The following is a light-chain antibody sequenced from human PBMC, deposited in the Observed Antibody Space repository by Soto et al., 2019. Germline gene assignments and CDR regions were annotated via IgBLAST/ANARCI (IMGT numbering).Light chain of an antibody. CDR2: RNN. J-gene: IGLJ2*01. CDR1: SSNIESNY. V-gene: IGLV1-47*01. Sequence: QSVLTQPPSASGTPGQRVTISCSGSSSNIESNYVYWYQQLPGTAPRLLIYRNNQRPSGVPDRFSGSKSGTSASLAISALRSEDEADNYCPVWDDSLRGRLFGGGTKVTVL. CDR3: PVWDDSLRGRL.